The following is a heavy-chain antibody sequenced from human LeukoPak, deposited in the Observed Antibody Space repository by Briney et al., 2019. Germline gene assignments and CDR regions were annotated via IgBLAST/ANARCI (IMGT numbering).Heavy chain of an antibody. CDR3: ARGLPGIAAAGIDY. D-gene: IGHD6-13*01. Sequence: PGRSLRLCCAASGFTFSSYGMHWVRQAPGKGLEWVAVIWYDGSNKYYADSVKGRFTISRDNSKNTLYLQMNSLRAEDTAVYYCARGLPGIAAAGIDYWGQGTLVTVSS. CDR2: IWYDGSNK. V-gene: IGHV3-33*01. J-gene: IGHJ4*02. CDR1: GFTFSSYG.